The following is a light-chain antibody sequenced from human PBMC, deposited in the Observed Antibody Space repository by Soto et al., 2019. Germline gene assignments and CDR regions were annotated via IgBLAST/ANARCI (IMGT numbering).Light chain of an antibody. CDR1: QSVSSH. CDR3: QQRSNWHPIT. CDR2: DAS. Sequence: EILLTQSPSTLSLSPGERATLSCRASQSVSSHLAWFQQRPGQAPRLLIYDASNRATGIPASFSGRGSGTDFTLTISSLEHEDFAVYYCQQRSNWHPITFGQGTRLEIK. J-gene: IGKJ5*01. V-gene: IGKV3D-11*02.